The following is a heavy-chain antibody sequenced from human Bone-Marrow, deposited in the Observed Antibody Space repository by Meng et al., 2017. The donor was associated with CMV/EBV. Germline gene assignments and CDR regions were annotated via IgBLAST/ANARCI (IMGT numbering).Heavy chain of an antibody. V-gene: IGHV4-61*01. D-gene: IGHD3-3*01. Sequence: SETLSLTCTVSGGSVSSGSYYWSWIRQPPGKGLEWIGYIYDSGSTNYNPSLKSRVTISVDTSKNQFSLKLSSVTAADTAVYYCARGPVRFLEWLWDYYYYGMDVWGQGTTVNVSS. CDR3: ARGPVRFLEWLWDYYYYGMDV. CDR2: IYDSGST. CDR1: GGSVSSGSYY. J-gene: IGHJ6*02.